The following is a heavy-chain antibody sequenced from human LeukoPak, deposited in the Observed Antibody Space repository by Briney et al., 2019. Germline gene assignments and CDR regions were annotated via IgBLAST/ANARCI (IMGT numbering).Heavy chain of an antibody. CDR1: GFTVSSNY. CDR2: IDNGGYT. J-gene: IGHJ4*02. V-gene: IGHV3-66*01. CDR3: AREYYDISTAYYPTEYFLDY. Sequence: GGSLRLSCAVSGFTVSSNYMSWVRQAPGKGLEWLSLIDNGGYTYYANAVKGRFTISRDKSKNTLYFQMNSLRDEDTAVYYCAREYYDISTAYYPTEYFLDYWGQGTLVTVSS. D-gene: IGHD3-9*01.